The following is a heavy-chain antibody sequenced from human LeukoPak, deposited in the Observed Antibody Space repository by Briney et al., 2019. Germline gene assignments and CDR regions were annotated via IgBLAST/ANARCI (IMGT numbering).Heavy chain of an antibody. V-gene: IGHV4-30-2*01. CDR3: ARVGRIAVPAARNI. CDR1: GGSISSGGYY. Sequence: PSETLSLTCTVSGGSISSGGYYWSWIRQPPGKGLEWIGYIYHRGSTYYNPSLKSRVTISVDRSKNQFSLKLSSVTAADTAVYYCARVGRIAVPAARNIWGQGTMVTVSS. J-gene: IGHJ3*02. D-gene: IGHD2-2*01. CDR2: IYHRGST.